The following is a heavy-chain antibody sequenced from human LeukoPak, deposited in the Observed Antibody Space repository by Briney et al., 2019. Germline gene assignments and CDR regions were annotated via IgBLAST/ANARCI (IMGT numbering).Heavy chain of an antibody. D-gene: IGHD4-11*01. CDR3: ARGLGEDYSNYYYY. CDR2: GIPIFGTA. Sequence: ASEKLSCKASGGTFTCYAISWGRRAPGQGLEWMGGGIPIFGTANYAQKSQGRVTITTDEPTSTAYMELSSLRSEDTAVYYCARGLGEDYSNYYYYWGQGTLVTVSS. V-gene: IGHV1-69*05. CDR1: GGTFTCYA. J-gene: IGHJ4*02.